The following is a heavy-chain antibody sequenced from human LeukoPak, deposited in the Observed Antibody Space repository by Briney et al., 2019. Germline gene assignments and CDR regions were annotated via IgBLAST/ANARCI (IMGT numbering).Heavy chain of an antibody. CDR1: GYTFTSYY. J-gene: IGHJ3*02. Sequence: ASVKVSCKASGYTFTSYYMHWVRQARGQGLEWMGIINPSGGSTSYAQKFQGRVTMTRDTSTSTVYMELSSLRSEDTAVYYCARGLLAAAGTNDAFDIWGQGTMVTVSS. D-gene: IGHD6-13*01. V-gene: IGHV1-46*01. CDR3: ARGLLAAAGTNDAFDI. CDR2: INPSGGST.